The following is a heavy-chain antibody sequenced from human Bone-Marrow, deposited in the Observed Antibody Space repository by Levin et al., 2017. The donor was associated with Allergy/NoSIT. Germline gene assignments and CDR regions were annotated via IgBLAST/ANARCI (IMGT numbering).Heavy chain of an antibody. J-gene: IGHJ6*03. Sequence: SQTLSLTCAVSGYSISDYYWGWIRQPPGKGLEWIGSIYHSGGTNYNPSLKSRVTISVDTSKNQFSLKLSSVTAADTAVYYCAREYYLDVWGKGTTATVSS. CDR2: IYHSGGT. V-gene: IGHV4-38-2*02. CDR3: AREYYLDV. CDR1: GYSISDYY.